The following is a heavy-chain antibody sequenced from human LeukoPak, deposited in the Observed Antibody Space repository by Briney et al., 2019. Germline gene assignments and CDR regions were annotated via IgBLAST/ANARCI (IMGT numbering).Heavy chain of an antibody. V-gene: IGHV3-74*01. CDR2: INSDGGST. CDR3: ARRIQGMAPYYFDY. J-gene: IGHJ4*02. D-gene: IGHD5-24*01. CDR1: GCIFSSYL. Sequence: GGSQRLSCTSSGCIFSSYLMHWVRQAGGRVQVLVSRINSDGGSTSYADSVKGRFTISRDNAKNTLYLQMNSLRAEDTAVYYCARRIQGMAPYYFDYWGQGNLVTVSS.